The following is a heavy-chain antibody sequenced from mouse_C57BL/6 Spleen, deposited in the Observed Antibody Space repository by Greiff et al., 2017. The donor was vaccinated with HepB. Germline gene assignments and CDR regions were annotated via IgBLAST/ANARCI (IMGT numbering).Heavy chain of an antibody. Sequence: EVKLLESGGGLVQPKGSLKLSCAASGFSFNTYAMNWVRQAPGKGLEWVARIRSKSNNYATYYADSVKDRFTISRDDSESMLYLQMNNLKTEDTAMYYCVRERGYPAWFAYWGQGTLVTVSA. CDR3: VRERGYPAWFAY. V-gene: IGHV10-1*01. D-gene: IGHD2-14*01. J-gene: IGHJ3*01. CDR1: GFSFNTYA. CDR2: IRSKSNNYAT.